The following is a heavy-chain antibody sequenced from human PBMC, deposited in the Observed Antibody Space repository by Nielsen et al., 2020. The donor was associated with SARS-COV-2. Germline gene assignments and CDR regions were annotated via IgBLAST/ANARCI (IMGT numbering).Heavy chain of an antibody. CDR1: GFTFSSYA. CDR3: AKARYSED. V-gene: IGHV3-23*01. Sequence: GESLKISCAASGFTFSSYAMSWVRQAPGKGLEWVSAISGSGGSTYYADSVKGRFTISRDNSKNTLYLQMYSLRAEDTAVYYCAKARYSEDWGQGTLVTVSS. CDR2: ISGSGGST. D-gene: IGHD3-16*01. J-gene: IGHJ4*02.